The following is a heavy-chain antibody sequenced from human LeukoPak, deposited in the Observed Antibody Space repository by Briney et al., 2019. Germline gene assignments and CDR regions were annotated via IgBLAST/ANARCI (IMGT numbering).Heavy chain of an antibody. J-gene: IGHJ5*02. Sequence: SQTLSLTCAVSGGSISSGSYSWSWIRQPPGKGLEWIGYIYYSGSTYYNPSLESRLTISVDTSKNQFSLKLNSVTAADTAVYYCAGGGYYGSGNDFRFDPWGQGTLVTVSS. D-gene: IGHD3-10*01. V-gene: IGHV4-30-4*07. CDR3: AGGGYYGSGNDFRFDP. CDR1: GGSISSGSYS. CDR2: IYYSGST.